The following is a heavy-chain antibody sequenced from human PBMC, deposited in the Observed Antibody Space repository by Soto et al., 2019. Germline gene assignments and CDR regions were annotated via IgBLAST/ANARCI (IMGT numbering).Heavy chain of an antibody. CDR2: IIPVFGTT. D-gene: IGHD2-2*01. CDR1: GCTFSNYT. CDR3: ARYSPYIVVRKPTGNHDYYGMDV. J-gene: IGHJ6*02. Sequence: QVQLVQSGAEVKKPGSSVKVFCKASGCTFSNYTISWVRQAPGHGLEWMGGIIPVFGTTDYEQNFQGRVTITADGSTSTAYMKLSSLRSADTAVYYCARYSPYIVVRKPTGNHDYYGMDVWGQGTTVTVSS. V-gene: IGHV1-69*01.